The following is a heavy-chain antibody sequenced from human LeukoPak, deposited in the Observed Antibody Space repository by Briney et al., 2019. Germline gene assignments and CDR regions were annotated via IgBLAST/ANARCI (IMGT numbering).Heavy chain of an antibody. D-gene: IGHD2-2*01. CDR3: ARAKYCSSTSCYPPFGMDV. J-gene: IGHJ6*02. V-gene: IGHV3-11*01. CDR2: ISSSGTTI. Sequence: GGSLRLPCAASGFTFGDYYMSWIRQAPGKGLEWVSYISSSGTTIYYADSVKGRFTISRDSAKKSLNLQMNSLRAEDTAVYYCARAKYCSSTSCYPPFGMDVWGQGTTVTVSS. CDR1: GFTFGDYY.